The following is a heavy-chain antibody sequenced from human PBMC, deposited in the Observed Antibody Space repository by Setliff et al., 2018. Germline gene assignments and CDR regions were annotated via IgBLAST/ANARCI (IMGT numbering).Heavy chain of an antibody. CDR1: GYTFTSYA. CDR3: ARGAWFGALTIGGWIDP. CDR2: IDPSGDTT. J-gene: IGHJ5*02. Sequence: PSVKVSCKASGYTFTSYAMNWVRQAPGQGLEWMGVIDPSGDTTSFAQRFQGRVSLTSDTSTTTIYMELSSLRSEDTAIYYCARGAWFGALTIGGWIDPWDQGTLVTVSS. D-gene: IGHD3-10*01. V-gene: IGHV1-46*01.